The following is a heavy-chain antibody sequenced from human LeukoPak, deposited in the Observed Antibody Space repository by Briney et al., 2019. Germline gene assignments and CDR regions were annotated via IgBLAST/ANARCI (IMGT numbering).Heavy chain of an antibody. CDR2: INHSGST. CDR3: ARAAAPRGAFDI. Sequence: SETPSLTCAVYGGSFSGYYWSWIRQPPGKGLEWIGEINHSGSTNYNPSLKSRVTISVDTSKKQFSLKLSSVTAADTAVYYCARAAAPRGAFDIWGQGTMVTVSS. D-gene: IGHD6-25*01. J-gene: IGHJ3*02. CDR1: GGSFSGYY. V-gene: IGHV4-34*01.